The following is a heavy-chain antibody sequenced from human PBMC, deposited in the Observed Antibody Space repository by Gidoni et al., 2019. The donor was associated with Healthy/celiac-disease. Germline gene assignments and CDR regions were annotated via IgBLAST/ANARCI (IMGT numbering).Heavy chain of an antibody. V-gene: IGHV3-33*01. CDR3: ARDRGEYSYGNFDY. Sequence: QVQLVESGGGVVQPGRSLRLSCAASGFTFSSYGMHWVRQAPGKGLEWVAVIWYDGSNKYYADSVKGRFTISRDNSKNTLYLQMNSLRAEDTAVYYCARDRGEYSYGNFDYWGQGTLVTVSS. J-gene: IGHJ4*02. CDR1: GFTFSSYG. CDR2: IWYDGSNK. D-gene: IGHD5-18*01.